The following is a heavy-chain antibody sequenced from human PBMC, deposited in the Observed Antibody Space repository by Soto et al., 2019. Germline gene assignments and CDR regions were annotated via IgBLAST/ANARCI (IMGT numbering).Heavy chain of an antibody. D-gene: IGHD2-15*01. CDR1: GYTFTSYH. CDR3: ARQGIGGYSRSNWFDP. V-gene: IGHV1-18*01. CDR2: ISAYNGNT. J-gene: IGHJ5*02. Sequence: QVQLVQSGAEVKKPGASVKVSCKTSGYTFTSYHITWVRQAPGQGLEWMGWISAYNGNTKYAQEHQGRVTMTTDTSTSTAYRERRSLRADDTAVYYCARQGIGGYSRSNWFDPWGQGTLVTVSS.